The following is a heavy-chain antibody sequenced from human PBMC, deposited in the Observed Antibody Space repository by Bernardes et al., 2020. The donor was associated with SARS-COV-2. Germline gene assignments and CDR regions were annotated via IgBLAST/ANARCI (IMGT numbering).Heavy chain of an antibody. CDR1: GFAFSHYA. V-gene: IGHV3-30*04. Sequence: SLLLSCAASGFAFSHYAMNWVRQAPGQGLEWVAVISYDGGKEYYADSVKGRFTISRDSSNNTLYLQMNTLRADDTAVYYCARDNYGMDVWGQATTVTVSS. CDR3: ARDNYGMDV. J-gene: IGHJ6*02. CDR2: ISYDGGKE.